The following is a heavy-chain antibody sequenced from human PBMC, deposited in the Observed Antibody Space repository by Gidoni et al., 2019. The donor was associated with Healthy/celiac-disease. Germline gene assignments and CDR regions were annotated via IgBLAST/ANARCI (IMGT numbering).Heavy chain of an antibody. J-gene: IGHJ4*02. CDR1: GFTFSSYA. V-gene: IGHV3-23*01. D-gene: IGHD3-22*01. CDR3: AKDPLHDYDSSGYYY. CDR2: ISGGGGST. Sequence: EVQLLESGGGLVQPGGSLSVSCAASGFTFSSYAMSWVRRATGKGLEWVSAISGGGGSTYYADSVKVLFTISIDNSKNTLYLQMNSLRAEDTAVYYCAKDPLHDYDSSGYYYWGQGALVTVSS.